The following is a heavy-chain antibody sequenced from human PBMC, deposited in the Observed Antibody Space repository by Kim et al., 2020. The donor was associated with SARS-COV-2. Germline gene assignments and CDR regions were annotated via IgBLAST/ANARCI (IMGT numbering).Heavy chain of an antibody. Sequence: GESLKISCKGPGYRFINYWIGWVRQKPGKGLEWMGIIYPVDSDTRYSPSFQGQVTFSVDKSISTAYLQWNSLKASDTAIYYCAIPPVTGTYGEFFNHWGQGTLVTVSS. J-gene: IGHJ1*01. CDR3: AIPPVTGTYGEFFNH. CDR1: GYRFINYW. V-gene: IGHV5-51*01. D-gene: IGHD1-1*01. CDR2: IYPVDSDT.